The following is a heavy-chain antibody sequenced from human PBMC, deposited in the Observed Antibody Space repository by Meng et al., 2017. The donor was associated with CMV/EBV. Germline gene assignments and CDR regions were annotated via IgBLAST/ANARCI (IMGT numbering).Heavy chain of an antibody. CDR1: GYTFTGYY. V-gene: IGHV1-2*02. CDR3: ARGPLGEYSNYDAP. J-gene: IGHJ5*02. Sequence: VQPVQSRAEVKKPGASVKVSCKASGYTFTGYYMRWVRQAPGQGLEWMGWINPNSGGTNYAQKFQGRVTMTRDTSISTAYMELSRLRSDDTAVYYCARGPLGEYSNYDAPWGQGTLVTVSS. D-gene: IGHD4-11*01. CDR2: INPNSGGT.